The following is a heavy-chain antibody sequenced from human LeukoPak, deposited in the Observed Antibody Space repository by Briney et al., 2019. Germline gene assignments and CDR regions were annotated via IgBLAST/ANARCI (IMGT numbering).Heavy chain of an antibody. J-gene: IGHJ4*02. CDR3: ARGLTTMTTYYLDY. CDR2: VYITGTT. V-gene: IGHV4-4*07. CDR1: GGSLNGYY. D-gene: IGHD4-17*01. Sequence: PSETLSLTCTVSGGSLNGYYWSWIRQPAGKGLEWIGRVYITGTTNYNPSLKSRVTMSVDTSKNQFSLRLTSVTAADTAVYYCARGLTTMTTYYLDYWGQGSLVAVSS.